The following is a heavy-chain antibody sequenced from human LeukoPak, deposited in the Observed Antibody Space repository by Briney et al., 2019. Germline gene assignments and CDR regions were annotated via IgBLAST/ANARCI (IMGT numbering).Heavy chain of an antibody. CDR2: IYTSGST. J-gene: IGHJ4*02. CDR1: GGSISSGSYY. CDR3: ERGGDSRGWYADY. D-gene: IGHD6-19*01. Sequence: SQTLCLTCTVSGGSISSGSYYWSWIRQPAGKGLEWIGRIYTSGSTNYNPSLKSRVTISVDTSKNQFSLKLSSVTAADTAVYYCERGGDSRGWYADYWGQGTLVTVSS. V-gene: IGHV4-61*02.